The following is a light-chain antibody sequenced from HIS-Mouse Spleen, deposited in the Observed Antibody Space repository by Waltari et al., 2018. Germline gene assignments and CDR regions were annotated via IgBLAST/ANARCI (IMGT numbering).Light chain of an antibody. J-gene: IGLJ3*02. CDR3: CSYAGSSTLV. V-gene: IGLV2-18*02. Sequence: QSALTQPPSVSGSPGQSVTISCTGTSSDVGSYNRVSWYQQPPGTAPKRMIYEVSNRPSGVPARFSGSKSGNTASLTISGVQAEDEADYYCCSYAGSSTLVFGGGTKLTVL. CDR1: SSDVGSYNR. CDR2: EVS.